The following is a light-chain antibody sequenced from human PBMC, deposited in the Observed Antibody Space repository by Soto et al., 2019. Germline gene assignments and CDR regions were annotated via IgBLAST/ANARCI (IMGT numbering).Light chain of an antibody. Sequence: VMTQSPATLSLSPGERATLSCRASQSVSSKLVWYQQKPGQAPRFLIYGASNRATGIPARFSGSGSGTDFTLTISSLEPEDFAVYYCQQRSNWITFGQGTRLEIK. CDR2: GAS. V-gene: IGKV3-11*01. CDR1: QSVSSK. CDR3: QQRSNWIT. J-gene: IGKJ5*01.